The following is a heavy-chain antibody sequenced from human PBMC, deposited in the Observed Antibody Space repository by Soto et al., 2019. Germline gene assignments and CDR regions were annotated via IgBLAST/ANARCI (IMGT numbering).Heavy chain of an antibody. CDR2: ISGGASDK. J-gene: IGHJ4*02. V-gene: IGHV3-7*01. Sequence: EVKLVESRGRLVQPGGSLRLSCAASGFMFSAYWMSWVRQDPGKGLEWVATISGGASDKFYVDSVKGRFTISRDDSKNTLYLQMNSLRDEDTAVYYCVREDWHRFDSWGQGTLVTVSS. CDR1: GFMFSAYW. CDR3: VREDWHRFDS. D-gene: IGHD2-21*01.